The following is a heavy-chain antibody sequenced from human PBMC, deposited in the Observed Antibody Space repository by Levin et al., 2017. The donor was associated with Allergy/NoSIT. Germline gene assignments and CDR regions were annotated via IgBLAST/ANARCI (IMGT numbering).Heavy chain of an antibody. CDR3: ANTMVRGDMGPFDY. CDR1: GFTFSSYG. D-gene: IGHD3-10*01. CDR2: ISYDGSNK. V-gene: IGHV3-30*18. Sequence: GGSLRLSCAASGFTFSSYGMHWVRQAPGKGLEWVAVISYDGSNKYYADSVKGRFTISRDNSKNTLYLQMNSLRAEDTAVYYCANTMVRGDMGPFDYWGQGTLVTVSS. J-gene: IGHJ4*02.